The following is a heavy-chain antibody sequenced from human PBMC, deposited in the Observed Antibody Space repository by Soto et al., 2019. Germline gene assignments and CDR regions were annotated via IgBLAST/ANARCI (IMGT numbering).Heavy chain of an antibody. Sequence: QVTLKESGPVLVKPTETLTLTCTVSGFSLSNARMGVSWIRQPPGKALEWLAHIFSNDEKSYSTSLKSRLTISKDTSKCQVILTMTNIDPVDTATYYCARRITIFGVVRSRAFDIWGQGTMVTVSS. CDR2: IFSNDEK. CDR3: ARRITIFGVVRSRAFDI. D-gene: IGHD3-3*01. J-gene: IGHJ3*02. V-gene: IGHV2-26*01. CDR1: GFSLSNARMG.